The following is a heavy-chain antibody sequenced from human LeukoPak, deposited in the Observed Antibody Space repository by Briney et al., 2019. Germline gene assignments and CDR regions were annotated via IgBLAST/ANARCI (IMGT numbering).Heavy chain of an antibody. CDR2: IYHSGGT. CDR3: ASQRGGYYYYYMDV. D-gene: IGHD3-16*01. Sequence: SETLSLTCTVSGYSISSGYYWGWIRQPPGKGLEWIGSIYHSGGTNYNPSLKSRVTISVDTSKNQFSLKLSSVTAADTAVYYCASQRGGYYYYYMDVWGKGATVTVSS. CDR1: GYSISSGYY. V-gene: IGHV4-38-2*02. J-gene: IGHJ6*03.